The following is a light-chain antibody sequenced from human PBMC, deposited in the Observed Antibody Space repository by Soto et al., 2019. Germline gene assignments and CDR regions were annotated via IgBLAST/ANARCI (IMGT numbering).Light chain of an antibody. CDR1: TGAVTSGHY. J-gene: IGLJ2*01. V-gene: IGLV7-46*01. Sequence: QAVVTQEPSLTVSPGGTVTLTCGSSTGAVTSGHYRYWFQQKPGQAPRTLISDTTNKHSWTPARFSGSLLGGKAALTLSGAQPEDEADYYCLLSYPSAVVFGGGTKLTVL. CDR3: LLSYPSAVV. CDR2: DTT.